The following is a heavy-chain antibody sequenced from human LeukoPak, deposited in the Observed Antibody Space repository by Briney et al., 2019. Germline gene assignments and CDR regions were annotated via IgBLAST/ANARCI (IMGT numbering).Heavy chain of an antibody. J-gene: IGHJ4*02. D-gene: IGHD3-22*01. CDR1: GFTFSSYA. CDR2: ISGSGGST. V-gene: IGHV3-23*01. Sequence: GSLRLSCAASGFTFSSYAMSWVRQAPGKGLEWVSAISGSGGSTYYADSVKGRFTISRDNSKNTLYLQMNSLRAEDTAVYYCAKSLGVRDYYYDSSGYYYFDYWGQGTLVTVSS. CDR3: AKSLGVRDYYYDSSGYYYFDY.